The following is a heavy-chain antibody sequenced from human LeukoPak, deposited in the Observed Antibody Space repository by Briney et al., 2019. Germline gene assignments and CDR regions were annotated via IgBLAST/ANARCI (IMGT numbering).Heavy chain of an antibody. CDR1: GFTFRNYA. D-gene: IGHD6-19*01. CDR2: ITGSAHVT. J-gene: IGHJ5*02. V-gene: IGHV3-23*01. Sequence: PGGSLRLSCAASGFTFRNYAMSWVRQAPGKGLEWVSGITGSAHVTYHAGSVKGRFTISRDNSNNTLNRQMNSLRAEDTAVYYCAKAGSGWYGDSPSESWGQGILVTVSS. CDR3: AKAGSGWYGDSPSES.